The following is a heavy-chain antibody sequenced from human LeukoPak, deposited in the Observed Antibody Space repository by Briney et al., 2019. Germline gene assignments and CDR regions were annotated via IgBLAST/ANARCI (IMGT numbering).Heavy chain of an antibody. V-gene: IGHV1-24*01. J-gene: IGHJ6*02. Sequence: GASVKVSCKVSGYTLTELSMHWVRQAPGKGLEWMGGFDPEDGETIYAQKFQGRVTMTEDTSTDTAYMELSSLRSEDTAVCYCATLAHHYYGMDVWGQGTTVTVSS. CDR2: FDPEDGET. CDR1: GYTLTELS. CDR3: ATLAHHYYGMDV.